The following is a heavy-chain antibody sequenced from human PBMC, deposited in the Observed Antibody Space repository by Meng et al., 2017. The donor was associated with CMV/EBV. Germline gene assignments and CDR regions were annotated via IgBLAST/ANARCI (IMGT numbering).Heavy chain of an antibody. Sequence: GESLKISCAASGFTFYDYAMHWVRQAPGKGLEWVSLISWDGGSTYYADSVKGRFTISRGNSKNSLYLQMNSLRAEDTDLYYCANGRSQNYYDSSGYSKPPHDAFDIWGQGTMVTVSS. D-gene: IGHD3-22*01. CDR1: GFTFYDYA. J-gene: IGHJ3*02. CDR3: ANGRSQNYYDSSGYSKPPHDAFDI. V-gene: IGHV3-43D*03. CDR2: ISWDGGST.